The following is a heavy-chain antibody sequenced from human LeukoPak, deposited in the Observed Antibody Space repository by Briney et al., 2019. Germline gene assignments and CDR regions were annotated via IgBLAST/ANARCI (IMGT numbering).Heavy chain of an antibody. CDR3: ARDNVAGHSYFYGMDV. CDR1: GFTFSSYA. Sequence: PGGSLRLSCAASGFTFSSYAMSWVRQAPGKGLEWVSLIHRDDTTYYADSMKGRFTISRDNSKNTVYLQMNSLRVEDTAVYYCARDNVAGHSYFYGMDVWGQGTTVTVSS. J-gene: IGHJ6*02. V-gene: IGHV3-66*01. D-gene: IGHD1-1*01. CDR2: IHRDDTT.